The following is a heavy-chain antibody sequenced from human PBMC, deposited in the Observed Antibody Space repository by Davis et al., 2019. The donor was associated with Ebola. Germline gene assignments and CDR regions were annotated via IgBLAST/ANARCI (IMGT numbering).Heavy chain of an antibody. CDR3: ARVGYDFWSGYNSNNWFDP. CDR1: GGSISSYY. Sequence: SETLSLTCTVSGGSISSYYWSWIRQPPGKGLEWIGYIYYSGSTNYNPSLKSRVTISVDTSKNQFSLRLSSVTAADTAVYYCARVGYDFWSGYNSNNWFDPWGQGTLVTVSS. V-gene: IGHV4-59*01. CDR2: IYYSGST. J-gene: IGHJ5*02. D-gene: IGHD3-3*01.